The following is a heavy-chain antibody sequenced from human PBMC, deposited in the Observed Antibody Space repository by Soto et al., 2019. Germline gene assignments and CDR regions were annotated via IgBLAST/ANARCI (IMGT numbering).Heavy chain of an antibody. D-gene: IGHD4-17*01. Sequence: EVQLVESGGGLVKPGGSLRLSCAASGFTFSSYNMNWVRQAPGKGLEWVSSLSSSSSYIYYADSVKGRFTISRDNAKNSLYLQMTNLSAEATAVYSCAGGGNMYGDYRSMDVWGKGTTVIVSS. V-gene: IGHV3-21*01. J-gene: IGHJ6*03. CDR3: AGGGNMYGDYRSMDV. CDR2: LSSSSSYI. CDR1: GFTFSSYN.